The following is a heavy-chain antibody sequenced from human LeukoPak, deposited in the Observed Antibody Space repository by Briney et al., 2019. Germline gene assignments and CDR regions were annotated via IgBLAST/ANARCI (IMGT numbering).Heavy chain of an antibody. D-gene: IGHD6-13*01. J-gene: IGHJ5*02. CDR3: ARIAAANWFDP. CDR1: GFTVRSNY. V-gene: IGHV3-66*01. Sequence: GGSLRLSCAASGFTVRSNYMSWVRQAPGKGLEWVSVIYSGGSTYYADSVKGRFTISRDNSKNTLYLQMNSLRAEDTAVYYCARIAAANWFDPWGQGTLVTVSS. CDR2: IYSGGST.